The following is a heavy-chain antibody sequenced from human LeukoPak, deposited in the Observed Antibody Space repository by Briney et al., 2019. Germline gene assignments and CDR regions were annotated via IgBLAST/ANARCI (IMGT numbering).Heavy chain of an antibody. J-gene: IGHJ5*02. Sequence: ASVKVSCKASGYTFTGYYMHWVRQAPGQGLEWMGWINPNSGGTNYAQKFQGRVTMTRDTSISSAYMELSRLRSDDTAVYYCARGADTAMGNWFDPWGQGTLVTVSS. CDR3: ARGADTAMGNWFDP. CDR2: INPNSGGT. D-gene: IGHD5-18*01. V-gene: IGHV1-2*02. CDR1: GYTFTGYY.